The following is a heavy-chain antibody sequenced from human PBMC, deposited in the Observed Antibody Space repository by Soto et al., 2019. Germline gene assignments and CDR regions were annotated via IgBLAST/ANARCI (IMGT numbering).Heavy chain of an antibody. Sequence: SVNACSTTCGYDLKHFGITWPRQDPGQGLEWMGWISGKNGNTNYAQKVRGRVTLTADTSTRTAYMEMRALTSDDTGIYYCARSDYYEDTGTFENWGQGVPVT. CDR3: ARSDYYEDTGTFEN. D-gene: IGHD4-17*01. J-gene: IGHJ4*02. CDR1: GYDLKHFG. CDR2: ISGKNGNT. V-gene: IGHV1-18*04.